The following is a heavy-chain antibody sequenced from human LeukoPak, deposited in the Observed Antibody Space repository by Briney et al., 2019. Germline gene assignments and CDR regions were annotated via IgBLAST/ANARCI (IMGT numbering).Heavy chain of an antibody. V-gene: IGHV6-1*01. CDR1: GDSVSSNTVA. Sequence: SQTLSLTCGISGDSVSSNTVAWIWIRQSPSGGLEWLARAFFRSKWFNDSAIFVTSRISISPDTSKNRISLQLNSVTPDDTAVYYCARASAAGEIDYWGQGTLVTVSS. D-gene: IGHD6-13*01. CDR2: AFFRSKWFN. CDR3: ARASAAGEIDY. J-gene: IGHJ4*02.